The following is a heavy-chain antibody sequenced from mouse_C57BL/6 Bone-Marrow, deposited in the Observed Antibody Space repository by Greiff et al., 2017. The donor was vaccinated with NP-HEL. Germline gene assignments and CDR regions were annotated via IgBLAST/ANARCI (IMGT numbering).Heavy chain of an antibody. CDR1: GFTFSDYS. V-gene: IGHV5-16*01. Sequence: EVHLVASEGGLVQPGSSMKLSCTASGFTFSDYSMAWVRQVPEKGLEWVANINYDGSSTYYLDSLKSRFIIPRDNAKNILYLQMSSLKSEDTATYYYAREGGLRRRTYAMDYWGQGTSVTVSS. D-gene: IGHD2-4*01. CDR2: INYDGSST. J-gene: IGHJ4*01. CDR3: AREGGLRRRTYAMDY.